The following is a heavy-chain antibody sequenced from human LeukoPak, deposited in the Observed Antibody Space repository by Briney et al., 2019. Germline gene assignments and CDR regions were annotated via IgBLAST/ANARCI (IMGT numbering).Heavy chain of an antibody. D-gene: IGHD2-15*01. Sequence: SETLSLTCAVYGGSFSGYYWSWIRQPPGKGLEWIGEINHSGSTNYNPSLKSRVTISVDTSKNQFSLKLSSVTAADTAVYYCARGPALPRGYCSGGSCYSPFGYWGRGTLVTVSS. CDR2: INHSGST. CDR1: GGSFSGYY. V-gene: IGHV4-34*01. CDR3: ARGPALPRGYCSGGSCYSPFGY. J-gene: IGHJ4*02.